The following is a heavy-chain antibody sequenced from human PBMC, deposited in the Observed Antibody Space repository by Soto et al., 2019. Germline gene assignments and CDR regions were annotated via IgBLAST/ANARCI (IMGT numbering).Heavy chain of an antibody. CDR1: GFTFDDYA. Sequence: PGGSLRLSCAASGFTFDDYAMHWVRQAPGKGLEWVSLISWDGGSTYYADSVKGRFTISRDNSKNSLYLQMDSLRAEDTALYYCAKGEAVYDFGYGMDVWGQGTTVTVSS. D-gene: IGHD3-3*01. V-gene: IGHV3-43D*04. CDR2: ISWDGGST. J-gene: IGHJ6*02. CDR3: AKGEAVYDFGYGMDV.